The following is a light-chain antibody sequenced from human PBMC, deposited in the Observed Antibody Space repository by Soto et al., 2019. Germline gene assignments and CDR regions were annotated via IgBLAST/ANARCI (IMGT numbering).Light chain of an antibody. Sequence: QSVLTQPASVSGSPGQSITISCTGTGSDVGGYNYVSWYQQHPGIAPKLLIYGVTNRPSGVSTRFSGSKSGNTASLTISGLQAEDEADYHCSSYTSASTLLYLFGTGTKLTVL. V-gene: IGLV2-14*01. CDR2: GVT. CDR3: SSYTSASTLLYL. J-gene: IGLJ1*01. CDR1: GSDVGGYNY.